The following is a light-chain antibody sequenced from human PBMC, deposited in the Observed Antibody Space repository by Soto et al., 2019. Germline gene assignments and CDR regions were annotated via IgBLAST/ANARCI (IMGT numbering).Light chain of an antibody. CDR1: SSDVGRCNH. CDR3: QSYDSSLSAHYV. CDR2: EDS. Sequence: QSVLTQPPSVSGSPGQSVTISCTGTSSDVGRCNHVSWYQQPPGTAPKLMIYEDSNRPSGVPDRFSGSKSCTSASLAITGLQAEDEADYYCQSYDSSLSAHYVFGTGTKVTVL. V-gene: IGLV2-18*02. J-gene: IGLJ1*01.